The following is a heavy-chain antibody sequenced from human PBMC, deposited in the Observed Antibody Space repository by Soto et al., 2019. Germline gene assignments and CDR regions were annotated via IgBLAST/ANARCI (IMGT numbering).Heavy chain of an antibody. CDR2: IKSKTDGGTT. CDR1: GFTFSNAW. D-gene: IGHD3-10*01. J-gene: IGHJ3*02. Sequence: EVQLVESGGGLVKPGGSLRLSCAASGFTFSNAWMSWVRQAPGKGLEWVGRIKSKTDGGTTDYAAPVKGRFTISRDDSKNTLYLQMNSLKTEDTAVYYCTSDPMVRGAHRAFDIWGQGTMVTVSS. V-gene: IGHV3-15*01. CDR3: TSDPMVRGAHRAFDI.